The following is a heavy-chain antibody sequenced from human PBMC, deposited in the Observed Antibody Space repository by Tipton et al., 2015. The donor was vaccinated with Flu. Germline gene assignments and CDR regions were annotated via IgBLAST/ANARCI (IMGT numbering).Heavy chain of an antibody. CDR1: GGSISSGSYY. CDR2: IYTSGST. J-gene: IGHJ4*02. D-gene: IGHD3-22*01. V-gene: IGHV4-61*02. Sequence: TLSLTCTVSGGSISSGSYYWNWIRQPAGKGLEWIGRIYTSGSTNYNPSLKSRVTISVDTSKNQFSLKLSSVTAADTAVYYCARYYYDSSGYPQGAYYFDYWGQGTLVTVSS. CDR3: ARYYYDSSGYPQGAYYFDY.